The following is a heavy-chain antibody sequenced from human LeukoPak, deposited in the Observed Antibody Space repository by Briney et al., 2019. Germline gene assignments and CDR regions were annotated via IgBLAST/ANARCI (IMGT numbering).Heavy chain of an antibody. CDR2: IYYSGST. D-gene: IGHD4-23*01. J-gene: IGHJ5*02. Sequence: PSETLSLTCTVSGGSISSYYWSWIRQPPGKGLEWIGYIYYSGSTNYNPSLKSRVTISVDTSKNQFSLKLSSVTAADTAVYYCARVEYYGANSRWFDPWGQGTLVTVSS. CDR3: ARVEYYGANSRWFDP. V-gene: IGHV4-59*01. CDR1: GGSISSYY.